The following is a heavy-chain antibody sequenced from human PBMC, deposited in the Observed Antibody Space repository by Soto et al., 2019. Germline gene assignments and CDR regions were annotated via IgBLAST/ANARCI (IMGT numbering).Heavy chain of an antibody. Sequence: SETLSLTCTVSGGSISSSSYYWGWIRQPPGKGLEWIGSIYYSGSTYYNPSLKSRVTISVDTSKNQFSLKLSSVTAADTAVYYCAREFGRYCSGGSCYSRGFQFDYWGQGTLVTVSS. V-gene: IGHV4-39*02. CDR2: IYYSGST. CDR1: GGSISSSSYY. D-gene: IGHD2-15*01. CDR3: AREFGRYCSGGSCYSRGFQFDY. J-gene: IGHJ4*02.